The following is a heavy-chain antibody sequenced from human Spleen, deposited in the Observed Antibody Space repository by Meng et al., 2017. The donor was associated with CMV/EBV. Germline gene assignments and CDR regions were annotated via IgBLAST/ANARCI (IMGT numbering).Heavy chain of an antibody. CDR1: GFTLGDYA. CDR2: IRSKAYGGTT. D-gene: IGHD3-22*01. V-gene: IGHV3-49*04. CDR3: ARGGDLYYDSSGYYEMSAFDI. Sequence: GGSLRLSCTASGFTLGDYAMSWVRQAPGKGLEWVGFIRSKAYGGTTQYAASVKGRFTISRDDSKSIAYLQMNSLKIEDTAVYYCARGGDLYYDSSGYYEMSAFDIWGQGTMVTVSS. J-gene: IGHJ3*02.